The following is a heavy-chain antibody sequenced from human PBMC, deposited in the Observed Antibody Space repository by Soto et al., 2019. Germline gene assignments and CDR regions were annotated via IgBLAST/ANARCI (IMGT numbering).Heavy chain of an antibody. CDR1: GFTFSNSW. D-gene: IGHD5-12*01. Sequence: PGGSLRLSCTASGFTFSNSWMSWVRQAPGKGLEWVANIKQDGSVKNYVDSVKGRVTISRDNAKNSLYLQMNSLRAEDTAVYYCARDFSMVIVAPGYWGQGTLVTAPQ. V-gene: IGHV3-7*01. J-gene: IGHJ4*02. CDR3: ARDFSMVIVAPGY. CDR2: IKQDGSVK.